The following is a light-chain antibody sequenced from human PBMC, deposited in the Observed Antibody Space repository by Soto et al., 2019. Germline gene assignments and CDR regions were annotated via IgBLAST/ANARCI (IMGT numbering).Light chain of an antibody. CDR3: QQYGSSPRIT. J-gene: IGKJ5*01. Sequence: EIVLTQSPGTLSLSPGERATLSCRASQSVSSSYLAWYQQKPGQAPRLLIYGASSRATGIPERFSGSGPGTDFTLTISRPEPEDFAVYYCQQYGSSPRITFGQGTRREIK. CDR2: GAS. CDR1: QSVSSSY. V-gene: IGKV3-20*01.